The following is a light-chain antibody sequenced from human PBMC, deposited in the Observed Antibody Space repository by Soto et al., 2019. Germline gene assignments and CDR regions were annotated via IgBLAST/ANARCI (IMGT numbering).Light chain of an antibody. CDR3: QHLNSYPFT. CDR1: QGISSH. Sequence: DIQLTQSPSFLSASVGDRVTVTCRASQGISSHLAWYQQKPGKATKVLIYGASTLQLGVPSRFSGSGSGTEFTLTIHSLQPEDFATYYCQHLNSYPFTFGPGNKVDLQ. V-gene: IGKV1-9*01. J-gene: IGKJ3*01. CDR2: GAS.